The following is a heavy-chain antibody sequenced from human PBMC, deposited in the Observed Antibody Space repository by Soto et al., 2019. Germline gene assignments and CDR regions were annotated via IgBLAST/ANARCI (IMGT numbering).Heavy chain of an antibody. CDR1: GFTFTRYS. V-gene: IGHV3-21*01. CDR3: ARESEDLTSNFDY. CDR2: ISSTTNYI. Sequence: GGSLRLSCATSGFTFTRYSMNWFRQAPGKGLEWVSSISSTTNYIYYADSMKGRFTVSRDNAKNSVYLEMNSLSAEDTAVYYCARESEDLTSNFDYWGQGTLVTVSS. J-gene: IGHJ4*02.